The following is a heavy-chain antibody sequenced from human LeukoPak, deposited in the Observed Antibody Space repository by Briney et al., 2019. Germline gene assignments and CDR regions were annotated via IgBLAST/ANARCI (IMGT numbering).Heavy chain of an antibody. V-gene: IGHV4-39*01. Sequence: PSETLSLTCTVSGGSISSSSYYWGWIPQPQGQELLWNGSIYDSESTYYNPSLNRLITISVDTSKNQFPLNLSFVTAAATAEYYCVRRNGARGFDYWGQGTLVTASS. CDR3: VRRNGARGFDY. CDR2: IYDSEST. J-gene: IGHJ4*02. D-gene: IGHD3-10*01. CDR1: GGSISSSSYY.